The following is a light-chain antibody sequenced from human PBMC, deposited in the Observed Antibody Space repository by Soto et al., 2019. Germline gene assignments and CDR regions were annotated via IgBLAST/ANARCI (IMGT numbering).Light chain of an antibody. V-gene: IGKV3-20*01. CDR2: GAS. CDR3: QQYGSSPALT. J-gene: IGKJ4*01. Sequence: IVLTQSPDTLSLSPGESATLSCRSSQSVSNNYLAWYQQKPGQAPRLLIYGASTRATGIPGRFSGSGSGTDFTLIISRLEPEDFAVYYCQQYGSSPALTFGGGTKVDIK. CDR1: QSVSNNY.